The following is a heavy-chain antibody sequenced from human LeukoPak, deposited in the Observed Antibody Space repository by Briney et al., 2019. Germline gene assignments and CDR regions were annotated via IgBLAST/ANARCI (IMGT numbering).Heavy chain of an antibody. V-gene: IGHV3-23*01. J-gene: IGHJ4*02. Sequence: GGSLRLSCAVSGFGVHTFAMSWVRQAPGKGLEWLASITKYDGRLYYADSVRGRFTISRDTSQNELYLQMNSLRVDDSAIYYCAKDHSADGWPTFEYWGRGTLVTVSS. D-gene: IGHD5-24*01. CDR2: ITKYDGRL. CDR3: AKDHSADGWPTFEY. CDR1: GFGVHTFA.